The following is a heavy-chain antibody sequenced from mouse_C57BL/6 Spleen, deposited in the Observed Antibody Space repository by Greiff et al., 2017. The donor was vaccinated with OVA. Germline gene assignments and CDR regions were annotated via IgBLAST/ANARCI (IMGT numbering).Heavy chain of an antibody. CDR1: GYTFTSYT. Sequence: VQLQQSGAELARPGASVKMSCKASGYTFTSYTMHWVKQRPGQGLEWIGYINPSSGYTKYNQKFKDQATLTADTSSSTAYMQLSSLTSEDSAVYYCARASGNYWYCDVWGTGTTVTVAS. CDR2: INPSSGYT. V-gene: IGHV1-4*01. D-gene: IGHD2-1*01. J-gene: IGHJ1*03. CDR3: ARASGNYWYCDV.